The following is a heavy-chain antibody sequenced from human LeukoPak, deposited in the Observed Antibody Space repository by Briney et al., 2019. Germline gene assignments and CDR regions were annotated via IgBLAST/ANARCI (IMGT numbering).Heavy chain of an antibody. J-gene: IGHJ4*02. CDR3: ARDFDIMTGYSVFDY. CDR1: GFTSSDYV. Sequence: GKSLRLSCAASGFTSSDYVIYWVRQAPGKGLEWVAVMSHDGSNEEYADSVKGRFTISRDNSKKTLYLQMNSLRPDDTAMYYCARDFDIMTGYSVFDYWGQGTLVTVSS. V-gene: IGHV3-30*04. D-gene: IGHD3-9*01. CDR2: MSHDGSNE.